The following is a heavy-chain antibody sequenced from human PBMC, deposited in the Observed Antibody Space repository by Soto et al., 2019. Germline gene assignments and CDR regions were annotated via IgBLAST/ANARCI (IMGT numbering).Heavy chain of an antibody. J-gene: IGHJ4*02. CDR3: AKASTYEYVWGSFRYYFDH. CDR2: ISGSGDRT. V-gene: IGHV3-23*01. D-gene: IGHD3-16*02. CDR1: GFSFSTYA. Sequence: GGSLRLSCEASGFSFSTYAMSWVRQAPGKGLEWVSGISGSGDRTHYADSVKGRFSVSRDNSQNTLHLQMNSLRAEDTAVYYCAKASTYEYVWGSFRYYFDHWGQGALVTVSS.